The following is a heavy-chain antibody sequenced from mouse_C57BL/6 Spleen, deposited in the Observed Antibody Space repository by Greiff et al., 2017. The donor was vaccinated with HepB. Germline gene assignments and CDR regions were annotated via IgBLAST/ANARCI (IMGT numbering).Heavy chain of an antibody. D-gene: IGHD2-4*01. V-gene: IGHV1-54*01. CDR2: INPGSGGT. CDR1: GYAFTNYL. CDR3: ARSGYDYERAMDY. Sequence: QVQLQQSGAELVRPGTSVKVSCKASGYAFTNYLIEWVKQRPGQGLEWIGVINPGSGGTNYNEKFKGKATLTADKSSSTAYMQLSSLTSEDSAVYFCARSGYDYERAMDYWGQGTSVTVSS. J-gene: IGHJ4*01.